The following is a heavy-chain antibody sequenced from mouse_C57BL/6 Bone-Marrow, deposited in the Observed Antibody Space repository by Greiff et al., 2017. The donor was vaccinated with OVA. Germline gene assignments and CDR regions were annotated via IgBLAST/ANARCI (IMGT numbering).Heavy chain of an antibody. J-gene: IGHJ4*01. Sequence: EVKLMESGPVLVKPGASVKMSCKASGYTFTDYYMNWVKQSHGKSLEWIGVINPYNGGTSYNQKFKGKATLTVDKSSSTAYMELNSLTSEDSAVYYCARKRDGYSYAMDYWGQGTSVTVSS. CDR1: GYTFTDYY. D-gene: IGHD2-3*01. CDR3: ARKRDGYSYAMDY. V-gene: IGHV1-19*01. CDR2: INPYNGGT.